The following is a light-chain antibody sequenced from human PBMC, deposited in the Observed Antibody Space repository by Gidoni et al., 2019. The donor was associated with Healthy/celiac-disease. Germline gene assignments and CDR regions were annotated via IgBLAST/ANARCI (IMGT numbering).Light chain of an antibody. CDR3: QQSYSTQLT. CDR2: AAS. J-gene: IGKJ4*01. V-gene: IGKV1-39*01. CDR1: QSIRSY. Sequence: DIKMTQSPSSLSASVGDRVTITCRASQSIRSYLNWYQQKPGKAPKLLIYAASSLQSGVPSRFSGSGSGTDFTLTISSLQPEDFATYYCQQSYSTQLTFGGGTKVEIK.